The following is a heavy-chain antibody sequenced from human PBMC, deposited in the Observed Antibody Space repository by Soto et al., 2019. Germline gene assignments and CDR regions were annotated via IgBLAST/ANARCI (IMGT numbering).Heavy chain of an antibody. CDR2: IVVGSGNT. V-gene: IGHV1-58*01. D-gene: IGHD3-22*01. CDR3: AAHYYDSSGYYYLYAFDI. Sequence: ASVKVSCKASGFTFTSSAVQWVRQARGQRLEWIGWIVVGSGNTNYAQKFQERVTITRDMSTSTAYMELSSLRSEDTAAYYCAAHYYDSSGYYYLYAFDIWGQGTMVTVSS. J-gene: IGHJ3*02. CDR1: GFTFTSSA.